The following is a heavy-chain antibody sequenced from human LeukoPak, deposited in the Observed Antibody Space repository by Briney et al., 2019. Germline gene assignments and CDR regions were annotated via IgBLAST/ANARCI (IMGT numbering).Heavy chain of an antibody. CDR1: GGSISSSNW. J-gene: IGHJ3*02. Sequence: ASETLSLTCAVSGGSISSSNWWSWVRQPPGKGLEWIGRIYTSGSTNYNPSLKSRVTISVDTSKNQFSLQLSSVTAADTAVYYCARDSGRRDDFWSGYYAFDIWGQGTMVTVSS. D-gene: IGHD3-3*01. CDR2: IYTSGST. CDR3: ARDSGRRDDFWSGYYAFDI. V-gene: IGHV4-4*02.